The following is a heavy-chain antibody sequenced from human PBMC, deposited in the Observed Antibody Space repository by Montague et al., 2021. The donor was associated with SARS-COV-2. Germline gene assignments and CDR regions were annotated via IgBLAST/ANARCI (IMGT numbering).Heavy chain of an antibody. V-gene: IGHV4-34*01. CDR1: GGSFTGYY. J-gene: IGHJ5*01. CDR2: INHSGST. Sequence: ETLSLTCAVSGGSFTGYYWTWIRQPPGKGLEWIGEINHSGSTKYNPALKSRFSISVDTSKNQFSLKLTSVTAADTAMFYCARGSPQNNIRWFSASYWFDSWGQGTLVTVSS. CDR3: ARGSPQNNIRWFSASYWFDS. D-gene: IGHD1-26*01.